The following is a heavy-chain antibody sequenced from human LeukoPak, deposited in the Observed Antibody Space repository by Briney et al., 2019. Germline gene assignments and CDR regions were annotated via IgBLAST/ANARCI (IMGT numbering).Heavy chain of an antibody. CDR2: ISSSSSYI. J-gene: IGHJ4*02. D-gene: IGHD5-18*01. Sequence: GGSLRLSCAASGFTFSSYSMNWVRQAPGKGLEWVSSISSSSSYIYYADSVKGRFTISRDNSKNTLYLQMNSLRAEDTAVYYCAKAEEDTAMVTPFDYWGQGTLVTVSS. CDR1: GFTFSSYS. V-gene: IGHV3-21*01. CDR3: AKAEEDTAMVTPFDY.